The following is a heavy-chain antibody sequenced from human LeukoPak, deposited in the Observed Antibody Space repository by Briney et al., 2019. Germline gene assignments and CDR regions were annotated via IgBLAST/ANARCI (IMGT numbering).Heavy chain of an antibody. J-gene: IGHJ6*04. D-gene: IGHD3-16*01. Sequence: GGSLRLSCAASGFTVSSNSMSWVRQAPGRGLEWVSVIYSGGSTYYADSVKGRFTISRDHSKNTLYLQMNSLRAEDTAVYYCARDYDGLDVWGKGTTVTVSS. CDR1: GFTVSSNS. CDR3: ARDYDGLDV. CDR2: IYSGGST. V-gene: IGHV3-53*01.